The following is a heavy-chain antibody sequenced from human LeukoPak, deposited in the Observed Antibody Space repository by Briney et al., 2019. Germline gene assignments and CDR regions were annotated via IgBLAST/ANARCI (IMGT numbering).Heavy chain of an antibody. CDR2: IYTRGST. Sequence: SETLSLTCTVSGGSISSYYWSWIRQPAGKGLEWIGRIYTRGSTNYNPSLKSRVTMSVDTSKNQFSLKLSSVPAADTAVYYCAGEGHYYDSSGYYYGGEDYWGQGTLVTVSS. CDR3: AGEGHYYDSSGYYYGGEDY. J-gene: IGHJ4*02. CDR1: GGSISSYY. V-gene: IGHV4-4*07. D-gene: IGHD3-22*01.